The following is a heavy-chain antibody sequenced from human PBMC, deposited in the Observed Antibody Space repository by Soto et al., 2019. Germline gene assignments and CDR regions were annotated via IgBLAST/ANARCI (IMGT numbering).Heavy chain of an antibody. CDR3: PREGNYDFWSGYWCHWGYYGMDV. CDR2: ITGYNVNT. Sequence: GASVKVSCKASGDTFTIYGISWVRQAPGQGLEWMGWITGYNVNTNYAQKLQGRVTTTTDTSTSTAYMELRSLRSDDAAGYYCPREGNYDFWSGYWCHWGYYGMDVWGQGTRVTVYS. D-gene: IGHD3-3*01. V-gene: IGHV1-18*04. J-gene: IGHJ6*02. CDR1: GDTFTIYG.